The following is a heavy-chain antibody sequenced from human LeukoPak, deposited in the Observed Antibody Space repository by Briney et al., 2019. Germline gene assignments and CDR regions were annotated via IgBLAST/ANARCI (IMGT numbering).Heavy chain of an antibody. J-gene: IGHJ6*03. CDR3: ARVGIQRYYMDV. D-gene: IGHD5-18*01. V-gene: IGHV3-21*01. CDR2: ISSSSSYI. Sequence: GGSLRLSCAASGFTLSSYSMNWVRQAPGKGLEWVSSISSSSSYIYYADSVKGRFTISRDNAKNSLYLQMNSLRAEDTAVYYCARVGIQRYYMDVWGKGTTVTVSS. CDR1: GFTLSSYS.